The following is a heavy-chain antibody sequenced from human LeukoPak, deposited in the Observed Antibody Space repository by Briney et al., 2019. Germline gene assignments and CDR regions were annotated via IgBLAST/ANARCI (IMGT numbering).Heavy chain of an antibody. J-gene: IGHJ3*02. CDR2: ISSSGSTI. CDR3: AKAAHAFDI. Sequence: GGSLRLSCAASGFTFSSYSMNWARQAPGKGLEWVSYISSSGSTIYYADSVKGRFTISRDNAKNSLYLQMNSLRAEDTAVYYCAKAAHAFDIWGQGTMVTVSS. V-gene: IGHV3-48*04. CDR1: GFTFSSYS.